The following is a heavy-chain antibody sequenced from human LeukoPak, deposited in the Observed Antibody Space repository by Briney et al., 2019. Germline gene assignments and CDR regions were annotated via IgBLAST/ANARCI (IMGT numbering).Heavy chain of an antibody. CDR3: ARNPRPGEKENSAIDY. V-gene: IGHV3-7*01. J-gene: IGHJ4*02. CDR1: GFAFSSYW. CDR2: IKQDGSEK. Sequence: GGSLRLSCAASGFAFSSYWMSWVRQAPGKGLEWVANIKQDGSEKYYVDSVKGRFTISRDNAKNSLYLLMNSLRAEDTAVYYCARNPRPGEKENSAIDYWGQGTLVTVSS. D-gene: IGHD1-26*01.